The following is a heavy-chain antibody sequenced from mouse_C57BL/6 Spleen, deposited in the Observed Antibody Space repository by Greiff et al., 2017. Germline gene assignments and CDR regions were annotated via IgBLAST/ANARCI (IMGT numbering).Heavy chain of an antibody. J-gene: IGHJ4*01. V-gene: IGHV1-26*01. CDR2: INPNNGGT. Sequence: EVQLQQSGPELVKPGASVKLSCKASGYTFTDYYMNWVKQSHGKSLEWIGDINPNNGGTSYNQKFKGKATLTVDKSSSTAYMERRSLTSEDSAVYYCARAVGAPYAMDYWGKGTSVTVDS. D-gene: IGHD1-1*01. CDR1: GYTFTDYY. CDR3: ARAVGAPYAMDY.